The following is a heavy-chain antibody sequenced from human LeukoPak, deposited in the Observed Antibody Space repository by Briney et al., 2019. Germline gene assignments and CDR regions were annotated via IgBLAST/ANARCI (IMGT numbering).Heavy chain of an antibody. CDR2: FDPEHDQT. J-gene: IGHJ4*02. V-gene: IGHV1-24*01. CDR3: TSMDGLTAFDY. Sequence: ASVKVSCKVSGYSFSEVFMHWVRQAPGKGLEWMGGFDPEHDQTIYAQKLQGGVTMSADTSTDTAYMELSSLRSEDTAVYYCTSMDGLTAFDYWGQGTLVTVSS. CDR1: GYSFSEVF. D-gene: IGHD3-10*01.